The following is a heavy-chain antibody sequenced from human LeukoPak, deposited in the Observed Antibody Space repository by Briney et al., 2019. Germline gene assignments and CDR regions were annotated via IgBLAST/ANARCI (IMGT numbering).Heavy chain of an antibody. CDR2: IYYSGST. CDR3: ARQGYYDSSGYSTSGYYFDY. J-gene: IGHJ4*02. D-gene: IGHD3-22*01. CDR1: GGSISGYY. Sequence: SQTLSLTCTVSGGSISGYYWSWIRQPPGKGLEWIGYIYYSGSTNYNPSLKSRVTISVDTSKNQFSLKLSSVTAADTAVYYCARQGYYDSSGYSTSGYYFDYWGQGTLVTVSS. V-gene: IGHV4-59*01.